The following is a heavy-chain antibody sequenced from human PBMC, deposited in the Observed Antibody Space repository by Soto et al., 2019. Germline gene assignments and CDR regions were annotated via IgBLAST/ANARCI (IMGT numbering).Heavy chain of an antibody. Sequence: EVRLVESGGGLVKPGGSLRLSCAASGFTFSSYSMNWVRQAPGKGLEWVSSISSSSSYIYYADSVKGRFTISRDNAKNSLYLQMNSLRAEDTAVYYCARDRVDYYGSGSYDYWGQGTLVTVSS. CDR1: GFTFSSYS. J-gene: IGHJ4*02. V-gene: IGHV3-21*01. CDR3: ARDRVDYYGSGSYDY. D-gene: IGHD3-10*01. CDR2: ISSSSSYI.